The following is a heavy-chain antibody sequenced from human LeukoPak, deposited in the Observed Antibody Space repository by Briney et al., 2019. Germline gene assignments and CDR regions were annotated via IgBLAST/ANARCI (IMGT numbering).Heavy chain of an antibody. CDR3: ARRTLGATYDY. CDR1: GYTLTTYW. J-gene: IGHJ4*02. D-gene: IGHD1-26*01. V-gene: IGHV5-51*01. CDR2: IYPSDSDT. Sequence: GESLKISCKGSGYTLTTYWIGWVRQTPGKGLEWMGIIYPSDSDTRYSPSFKGQVTISADKSISTAYLQWTTLGASDTAIYYCARRTLGATYDYWGQGTLVTVSS.